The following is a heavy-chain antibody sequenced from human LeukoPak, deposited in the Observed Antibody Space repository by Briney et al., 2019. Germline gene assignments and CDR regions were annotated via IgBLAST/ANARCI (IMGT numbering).Heavy chain of an antibody. V-gene: IGHV1-69*13. D-gene: IGHD3-9*01. CDR2: IIPIFGTA. CDR3: ARDHDILPGYYGYSFDY. CDR1: GGTFSSYA. Sequence: SVKVSCKASGGTFSSYAISWVRQAPGQGLEWMGGIIPIFGTANYAQKFQGRVTITADESTSTAYMELSSLRSEDTAVYYCARDHDILPGYYGYSFDYWGQGTLVTVSS. J-gene: IGHJ4*02.